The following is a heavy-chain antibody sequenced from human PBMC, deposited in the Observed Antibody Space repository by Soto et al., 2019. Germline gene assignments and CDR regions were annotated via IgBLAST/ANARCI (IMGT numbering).Heavy chain of an antibody. CDR2: ISSSSSTI. CDR3: ASVDPPSSGWSNEYFQH. Sequence: GGSLRLSCAASGFTFSSYSMNWVRQAPGKGLEWVSYISSSSSTIYYADSVKGRFTISRDNAKNSLYLQMNSLRAEDTAVYYCASVDPPSSGWSNEYFQHWGQGTLVTVSS. CDR1: GFTFSSYS. J-gene: IGHJ1*01. V-gene: IGHV3-48*01. D-gene: IGHD6-19*01.